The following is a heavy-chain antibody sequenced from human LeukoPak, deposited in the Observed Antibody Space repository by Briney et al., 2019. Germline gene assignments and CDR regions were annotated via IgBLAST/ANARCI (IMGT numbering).Heavy chain of an antibody. D-gene: IGHD3-22*01. CDR1: GFTFSSYA. J-gene: IGHJ4*02. CDR3: ARGHDSTGYHATDNFDY. CDR2: ISYDGSNK. V-gene: IGHV3-30-3*01. Sequence: PGGSLRLSCAASGFTFSSYAMHWVRQAPGKGLEWVGVISYDGSNKYYADSVKGRFTISRDNSKNTLYLQMNSLRPEDRAVYYCARGHDSTGYHATDNFDYWGQGTLVTVSS.